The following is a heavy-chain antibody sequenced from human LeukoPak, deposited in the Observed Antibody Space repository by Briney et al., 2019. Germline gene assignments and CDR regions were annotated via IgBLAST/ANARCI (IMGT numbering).Heavy chain of an antibody. D-gene: IGHD3-9*01. CDR3: AKDGDYDIFTGYIDY. V-gene: IGHV3-74*01. J-gene: IGHJ4*02. CDR1: GFTFSTYW. CDR2: IDHDGINT. Sequence: GGSLRLSCAASGFTFSTYWMHWVRHAPGKGLVWVSRIDHDGINTYYADSVKGRFTISRDNSKNTLSLQMNSLRAEDTAMFYCAKDGDYDIFTGYIDYWGQGTLVTVSS.